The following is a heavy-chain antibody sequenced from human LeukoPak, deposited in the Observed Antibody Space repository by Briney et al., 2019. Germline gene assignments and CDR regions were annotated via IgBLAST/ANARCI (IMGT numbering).Heavy chain of an antibody. CDR3: ARGYYDTSAYSNPFDF. CDR2: IHTSGST. J-gene: IGHJ4*01. Sequence: PSETLSLTCTVSGDSISNYYWSWIRQTPGKGLEWIGYIHTSGSTYYNPSLKSRVTISVDTSKNQFSLKLSSVTAADTAVYYCARGYYDTSAYSNPFDFWGQEPWSPSPQ. D-gene: IGHD3-22*01. V-gene: IGHV4-4*09. CDR1: GDSISNYY.